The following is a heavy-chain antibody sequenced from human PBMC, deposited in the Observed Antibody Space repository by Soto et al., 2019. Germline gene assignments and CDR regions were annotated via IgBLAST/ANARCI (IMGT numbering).Heavy chain of an antibody. CDR2: ISGSGGST. D-gene: IGHD3-10*01. Sequence: EVQLLESGGGLVQPGGSLRLSCAASGFTFSSYAMSWVRQAPGKGLEWVSAISGSGGSTYYAASVKGRFTISKDNYKNTLHQQMNGRRAEDTAVYYCAKPYGAGSYYDTQELDYGGQGTLVTFAA. CDR1: GFTFSSYA. J-gene: IGHJ4*02. CDR3: AKPYGAGSYYDTQELDY. V-gene: IGHV3-23*01.